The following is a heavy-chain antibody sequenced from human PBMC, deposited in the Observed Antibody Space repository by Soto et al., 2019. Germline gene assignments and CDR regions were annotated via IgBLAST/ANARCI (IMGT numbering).Heavy chain of an antibody. Sequence: SGFTFSSYAMHWVRQAPGKGLEWVAVISYDGSNKYYADSVKGRFTISRDNSKNTLYLQMNSLRAEDTAVYCCARDKVLRYFDWQGAYYYYYMDVWGKGTTVTVSS. D-gene: IGHD3-9*01. V-gene: IGHV3-30-3*02. CDR1: GFTFSSYA. J-gene: IGHJ6*03. CDR2: ISYDGSNK. CDR3: ARDKVLRYFDWQGAYYYYYMDV.